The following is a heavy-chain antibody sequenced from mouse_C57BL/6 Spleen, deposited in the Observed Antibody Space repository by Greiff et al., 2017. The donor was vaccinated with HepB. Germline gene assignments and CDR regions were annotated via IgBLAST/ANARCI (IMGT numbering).Heavy chain of an antibody. V-gene: IGHV1-9*01. D-gene: IGHD2-3*01. CDR2: IVPGSGST. Sequence: QVQLQQSGAELMKPGASVKLSCKATGYTFTGYWIEWVKQSPAHGLEWIGEIVPGSGSTKYNEKFKGKATFTADTSSNTAYMQLSSLTTEDSAIYYCARWLLRYYYAMDYWGQGTSVTVSS. J-gene: IGHJ4*01. CDR1: GYTFTGYW. CDR3: ARWLLRYYYAMDY.